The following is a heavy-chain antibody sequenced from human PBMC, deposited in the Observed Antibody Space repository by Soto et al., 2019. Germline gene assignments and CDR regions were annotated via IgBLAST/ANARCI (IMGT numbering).Heavy chain of an antibody. Sequence: QLQLQESGPGLVKPSETLSLTCAVSGASISRGGFHWGWIRQPPGQRLEWIGSLYSWSTYYNPSLKSRVTISPDTSKNQFSLTLSSVTAADTAVYYCARRGSGHTFDYWGQGTLVTVSS. V-gene: IGHV4-39*01. CDR3: ARRGSGHTFDY. CDR2: LYSWST. D-gene: IGHD3-10*01. J-gene: IGHJ4*02. CDR1: GASISRGGFH.